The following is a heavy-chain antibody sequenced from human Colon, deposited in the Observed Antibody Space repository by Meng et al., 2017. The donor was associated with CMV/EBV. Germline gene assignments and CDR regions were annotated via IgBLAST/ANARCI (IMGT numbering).Heavy chain of an antibody. Sequence: QLQLEESGPGLVKPSETLSLTGSVSGGSFTTNSYFWAWIRQPPGKGLEYIGSIYNSGSTYYNASLKSRVTMSVDTSKNQFSLKLSSVTAADTAKYYCARGVLNFFDYWGQGTLVTVSS. D-gene: IGHD3-10*01. CDR3: ARGVLNFFDY. J-gene: IGHJ4*02. V-gene: IGHV4-39*07. CDR2: IYNSGST. CDR1: GGSFTTNSYF.